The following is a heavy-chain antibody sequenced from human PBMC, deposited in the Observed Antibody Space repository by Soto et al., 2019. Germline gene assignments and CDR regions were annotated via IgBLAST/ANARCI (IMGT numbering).Heavy chain of an antibody. D-gene: IGHD2-15*01. CDR2: VNHIGST. CDR1: GGSFSGYF. CDR3: ARGISLIVEVQRDAPDKYYFDS. J-gene: IGHJ4*02. V-gene: IGHV4-34*01. Sequence: TLSLTCAVYGGSFSGYFWSWIRQSPGKGLEWIGEVNHIGSTNSNPSLKSRVAVSVDTSKNQISLKLRSVTAADTAVYYCARGISLIVEVQRDAPDKYYFDSWGQGTPVTFSS.